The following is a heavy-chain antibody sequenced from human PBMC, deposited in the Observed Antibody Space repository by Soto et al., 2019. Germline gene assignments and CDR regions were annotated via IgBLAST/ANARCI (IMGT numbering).Heavy chain of an antibody. D-gene: IGHD3-3*01. CDR1: GYTFTSYG. J-gene: IGHJ6*02. V-gene: IGHV1-18*04. CDR2: ISAYNGNT. Sequence: ASVKVSCKASGYTFTSYGISWVLQAPGQGLEWMGWISAYNGNTNYAQKLQGRVTMTTDTSTSTAYMELRSLRSDDTAVYYCARQVWDFWSGYYTDYYYGMDVWGQGTTVTVSS. CDR3: ARQVWDFWSGYYTDYYYGMDV.